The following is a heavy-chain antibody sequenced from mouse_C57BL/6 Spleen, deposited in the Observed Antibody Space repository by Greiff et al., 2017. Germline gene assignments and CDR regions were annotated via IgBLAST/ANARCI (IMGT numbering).Heavy chain of an antibody. J-gene: IGHJ4*01. CDR3: ARHSGGYEGYYAMDY. Sequence: EVQRVESGGDLVKPGGSLKLSCAASGFTFSSYGMSWVRQTPDKRLEWVATISSGGSYTYSPDSVKGRFTISRDNAKNTLYLQLSSLESEDTAMYYCARHSGGYEGYYAMDYWGQGTSVTVSS. CDR1: GFTFSSYG. D-gene: IGHD3-2*02. V-gene: IGHV5-6*01. CDR2: ISSGGSYT.